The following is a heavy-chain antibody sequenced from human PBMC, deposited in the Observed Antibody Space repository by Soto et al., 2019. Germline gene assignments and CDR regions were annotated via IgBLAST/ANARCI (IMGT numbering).Heavy chain of an antibody. CDR1: GGSIRSGGYY. D-gene: IGHD4-17*01. Sequence: PSETLSLTCTVSGGSIRSGGYYWSWIRQHPGKGLEWIGYIYYSGSTYYNPSLKSRVTISVDTSKNQFSLRLTSVTAADTAVYYCATHPPYGPLDHWGQGTLVTVSS. J-gene: IGHJ4*02. V-gene: IGHV4-31*03. CDR2: IYYSGST. CDR3: ATHPPYGPLDH.